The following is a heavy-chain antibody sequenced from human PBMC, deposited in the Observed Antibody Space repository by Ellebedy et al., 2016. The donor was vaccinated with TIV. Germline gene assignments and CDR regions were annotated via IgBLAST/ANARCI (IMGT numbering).Heavy chain of an antibody. CDR2: ISYDGSNK. Sequence: PGGSLRLSCAASGFTFSSYAMHWVRQAPGQGLEWVAIISYDGSNKYYADSVKGRFTISRDNSKNTLYLQMNSLRVEDTAVYYCARPFLMVDAPFDYWGQGTLVTVSS. D-gene: IGHD2-8*01. CDR3: ARPFLMVDAPFDY. J-gene: IGHJ4*02. CDR1: GFTFSSYA. V-gene: IGHV3-30-3*01.